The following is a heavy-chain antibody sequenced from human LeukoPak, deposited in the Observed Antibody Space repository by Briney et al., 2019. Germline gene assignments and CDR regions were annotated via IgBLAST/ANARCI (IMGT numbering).Heavy chain of an antibody. CDR1: GFTFSSYS. Sequence: GGPLRLSCAASGFTFSSYSMNWVRQAPGKGVEWVSYISSSSSTIYYADSVKGRFTISRDNAKNSLYQKMNSLRAEDTAVYYCARGDQLLYPGYYYYYMDVWAKGTTVTVSS. J-gene: IGHJ6*03. CDR3: ARGDQLLYPGYYYYYMDV. V-gene: IGHV3-48*01. CDR2: ISSSSSTI. D-gene: IGHD2-2*02.